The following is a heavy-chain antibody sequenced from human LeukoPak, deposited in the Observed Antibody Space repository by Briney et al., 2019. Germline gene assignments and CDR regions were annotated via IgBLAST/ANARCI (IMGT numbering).Heavy chain of an antibody. CDR3: ATVKRITMVRGAQNEYYFDY. CDR1: GYTLTELS. Sequence: ASVKVSCKVSGYTLTELSMHWVRQAPGKGLEWMGGFDPEDGETIYAQKFQGRVTMTEDTSTDTAYMELSSLRSEDTAVYYCATVKRITMVRGAQNEYYFDYWGQGTLVTVSS. D-gene: IGHD3-10*01. J-gene: IGHJ4*02. V-gene: IGHV1-24*01. CDR2: FDPEDGET.